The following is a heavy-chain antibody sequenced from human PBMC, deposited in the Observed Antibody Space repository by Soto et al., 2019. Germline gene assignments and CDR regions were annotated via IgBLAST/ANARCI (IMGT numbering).Heavy chain of an antibody. D-gene: IGHD1-26*01. CDR2: IYYSGST. J-gene: IGHJ6*02. CDR1: GGSITSDYW. CDR3: ARTSGAPDYFYGMDV. Sequence: QMQLQESGPGLVKPSGTLSLTCAVSGGSITSDYWWSWVRQSPGKGLEWIGKIYYSGSTNYSPSLKSRVTMSVDKSKNQFSLKLDSVTDADTAVYYCARTSGAPDYFYGMDVWGQGTTVTVSS. V-gene: IGHV4-4*02.